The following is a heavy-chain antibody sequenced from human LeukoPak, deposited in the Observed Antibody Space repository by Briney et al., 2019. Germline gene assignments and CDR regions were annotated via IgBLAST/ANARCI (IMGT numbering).Heavy chain of an antibody. Sequence: GGSLRLPCAASGFTFSSYEMNWVRQAPGKGLEFISYISSSGNTVYYADSVKGRFTISRDNGKNSMYLQMNSLRGEDTAVYYCASHYGDYVWGHFWGQGTLVTVSS. CDR3: ASHYGDYVWGHF. D-gene: IGHD4-17*01. CDR1: GFTFSSYE. J-gene: IGHJ4*02. CDR2: ISSSGNTV. V-gene: IGHV3-48*03.